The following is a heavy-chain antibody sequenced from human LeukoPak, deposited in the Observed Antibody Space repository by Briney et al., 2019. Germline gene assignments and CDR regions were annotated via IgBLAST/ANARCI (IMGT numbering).Heavy chain of an antibody. CDR2: IYHSGST. Sequence: SETLSLTCTVSGGSISSYYWSWIRQPPGKGLEWIGSIYHSGSTYYNPSLKSRVTISVDTSKNQFSLKLSSVTAADTAVYYCARGIQLFDYWGQGTLVTVSS. D-gene: IGHD5-18*01. J-gene: IGHJ4*02. CDR3: ARGIQLFDY. V-gene: IGHV4-38-2*02. CDR1: GGSISSYY.